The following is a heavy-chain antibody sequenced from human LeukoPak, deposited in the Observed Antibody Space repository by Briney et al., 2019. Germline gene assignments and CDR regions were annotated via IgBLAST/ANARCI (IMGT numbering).Heavy chain of an antibody. CDR3: ATVPEGSWYPSC. CDR2: ISDSGSTI. D-gene: IGHD6-13*01. V-gene: IGHV3-11*01. Sequence: GGSLRLSCAASGFTFSDYYMSWIRQAPGEGLEWVSYISDSGSTIYYADSLQGRFTISRDNAKNSLYLQMNSLRAEDTAVYYCATVPEGSWYPSCWGQGTLVTVSS. J-gene: IGHJ4*02. CDR1: GFTFSDYY.